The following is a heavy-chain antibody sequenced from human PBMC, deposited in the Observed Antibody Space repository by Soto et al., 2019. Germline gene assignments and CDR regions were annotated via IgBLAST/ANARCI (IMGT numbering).Heavy chain of an antibody. V-gene: IGHV5-51*01. CDR3: ARIFRQIYYDILTGYYRRGLGAFDI. J-gene: IGHJ3*02. Sequence: GESLKISCKGSGYSFTSYWIGWVRQMPGKGLEWMGIIYPGDSDTRYSPSFQGQVTISADKSISTAYLQWSSLKASDTAMYYCARIFRQIYYDILTGYYRRGLGAFDIWGQGTMVTVSS. CDR2: IYPGDSDT. D-gene: IGHD3-9*01. CDR1: GYSFTSYW.